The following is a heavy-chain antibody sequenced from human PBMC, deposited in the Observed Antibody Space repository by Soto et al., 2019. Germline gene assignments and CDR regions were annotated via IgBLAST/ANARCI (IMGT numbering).Heavy chain of an antibody. V-gene: IGHV4-4*02. D-gene: IGHD3-3*01. CDR1: GGSLSSYTW. CDR3: AGREHSRGRFFTDY. J-gene: IGHJ4*02. Sequence: TSEPLALTGARSGGSLSSYTWWTCFRQPPGKGLEWIGEIYHDGSTAYNPSLKTRVTILVDSSNNQFSLQLTSRTAADTAVYYCAGREHSRGRFFTDYWGQGSLVTVSS. CDR2: IYHDGST.